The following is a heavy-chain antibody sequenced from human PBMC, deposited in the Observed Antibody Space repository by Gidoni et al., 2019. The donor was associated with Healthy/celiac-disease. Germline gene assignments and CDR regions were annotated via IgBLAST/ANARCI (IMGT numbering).Heavy chain of an antibody. Sequence: QVQLVESGGGVLQPGRSMRPPCAASGFPCSSYAMHWVRQAPGKGLEWVAVISYDGSNKYYADSVKGRFTISRDNSKNTLYLQMNSLRAEDTAVYYCARDSSSWYQYFQHWGQGTLVTVSS. V-gene: IGHV3-30*01. CDR1: GFPCSSYA. D-gene: IGHD6-13*01. CDR2: ISYDGSNK. CDR3: ARDSSSWYQYFQH. J-gene: IGHJ1*01.